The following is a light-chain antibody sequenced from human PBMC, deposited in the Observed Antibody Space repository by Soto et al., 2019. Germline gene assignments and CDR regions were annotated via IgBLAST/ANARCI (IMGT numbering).Light chain of an antibody. CDR1: QGIAPY. CDR3: QKYNSAPLT. V-gene: IGKV1-27*01. CDR2: ATS. Sequence: DVQMTQSPSSLSASVGDRVTITCRASQGIAPYLAWFQQKPGKVPRPLIYATSTLQSGVPSRFSGSGSGTDFNLTISILQPEDVATYYCQKYNSAPLTFGGGTKVEIK. J-gene: IGKJ4*01.